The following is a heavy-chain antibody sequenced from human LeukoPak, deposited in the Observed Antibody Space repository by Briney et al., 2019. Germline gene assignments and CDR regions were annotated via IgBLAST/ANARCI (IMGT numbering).Heavy chain of an antibody. CDR2: IYYSGNT. D-gene: IGHD1-20*01. V-gene: IGHV4-59*08. Sequence: SETLSLTCTVSGSSITSYYWSWIRQPPGKGLEWIGYIYYSGNTNYNPSLKSRLTMSADRSRNQFSLELTSVTAADTAVYYCARINWNYFDYWGQGILVTVSS. J-gene: IGHJ4*02. CDR1: GSSITSYY. CDR3: ARINWNYFDY.